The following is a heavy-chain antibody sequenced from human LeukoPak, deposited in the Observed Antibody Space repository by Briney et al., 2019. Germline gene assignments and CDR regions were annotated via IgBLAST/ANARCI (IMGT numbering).Heavy chain of an antibody. V-gene: IGHV3-74*01. J-gene: IGHJ4*02. Sequence: GGSLRLSCAASGFTFSSYWMHWVRQAPGKGLVWVSRINSDGSSTGNADSVKGRFTISRDNAKNTLYLQMNSLRAEDTAVYYCARDMDDSSGYAFDYWGQGTLVTVSS. CDR1: GFTFSSYW. CDR3: ARDMDDSSGYAFDY. D-gene: IGHD3-22*01. CDR2: INSDGSST.